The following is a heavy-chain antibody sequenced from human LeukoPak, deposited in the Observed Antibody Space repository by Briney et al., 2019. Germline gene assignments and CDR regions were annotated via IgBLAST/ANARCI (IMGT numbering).Heavy chain of an antibody. CDR1: GYTFTGYY. CDR2: INPNSGGT. Sequence: GASVTVSCKASGYTFTGYYMHWMRQAPGQGLEWMGWINPNSGGTNYAQKFQGRVTMTRDTSISTAYMELSRLRSDDTAVYYCARETVTYDYWGQGTLVTVSS. CDR3: ARETVTYDY. V-gene: IGHV1-2*02. J-gene: IGHJ4*02. D-gene: IGHD4-11*01.